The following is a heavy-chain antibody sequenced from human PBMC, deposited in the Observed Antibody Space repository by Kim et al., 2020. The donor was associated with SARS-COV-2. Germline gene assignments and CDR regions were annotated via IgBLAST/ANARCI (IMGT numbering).Heavy chain of an antibody. V-gene: IGHV1-2*02. CDR2: GT. CDR3: AREFGSYFDY. Sequence: GTNYAQEFQGRVTMTRDTSISTAYMELSRLRSDDTAVYYCAREFGSYFDYWGQGTLVTVSS. J-gene: IGHJ4*02. D-gene: IGHD3-16*01.